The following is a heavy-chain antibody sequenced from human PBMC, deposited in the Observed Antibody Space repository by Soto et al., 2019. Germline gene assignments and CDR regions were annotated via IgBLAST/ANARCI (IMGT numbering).Heavy chain of an antibody. Sequence: QVQLVESGGGVVQPGRSLRLSCAASGFTFSSYGMHWVRQAPGKGLEWVAVISYDGSNKYYADSVKGRFTISRDNSKNTLYLQMNSKRAEDAAVYYCAKDPTTPDYASSGYLHFDYWGQGTLVTVSS. CDR2: ISYDGSNK. J-gene: IGHJ4*02. CDR1: GFTFSSYG. V-gene: IGHV3-30*18. CDR3: AKDPTTPDYASSGYLHFDY. D-gene: IGHD3-22*01.